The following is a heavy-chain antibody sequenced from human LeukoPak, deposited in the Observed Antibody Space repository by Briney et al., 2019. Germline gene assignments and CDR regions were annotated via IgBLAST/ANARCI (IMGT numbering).Heavy chain of an antibody. CDR3: ARLPPDYYGSGSYYLYYYYMDV. J-gene: IGHJ6*03. D-gene: IGHD3-10*01. V-gene: IGHV5-51*01. CDR1: GYSYTSYW. Sequence: GESLQISCKGSGYSYTSYWIGWVRQMPGKGLEWMGIIYPGDSDTRYSPFFQGQVTISADKSISTAYLQWSSLKASDTAMYYCARLPPDYYGSGSYYLYYYYMDVWGKGTTVTVSS. CDR2: IYPGDSDT.